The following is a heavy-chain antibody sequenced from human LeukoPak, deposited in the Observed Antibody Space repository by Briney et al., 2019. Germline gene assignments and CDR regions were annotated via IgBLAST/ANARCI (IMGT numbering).Heavy chain of an antibody. Sequence: ASVKVSCKASGYTFTDYYMHWVRQAPGQGLQWMGWINPNSGVSNSAQNFQGRISMTRDTSISTAYMELSRLGSDDTAVYYCTRDGAFDIWGQGTMVTVS. V-gene: IGHV1-2*02. CDR3: TRDGAFDI. CDR1: GYTFTDYY. CDR2: INPNSGVS. J-gene: IGHJ3*02.